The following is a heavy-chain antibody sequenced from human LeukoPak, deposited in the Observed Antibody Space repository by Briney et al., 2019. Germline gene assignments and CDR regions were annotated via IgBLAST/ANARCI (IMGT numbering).Heavy chain of an antibody. CDR1: GFTFSGYA. Sequence: AGGSLRLSCAASGFTFSGYAMHWVRQAPGKGLEWLTVISTDGNDKHYADSVKGRFTVSRDNSKNTLFLQMNNLRTEDTAVYYCARGGGLDVWGQGATVTVSS. CDR2: ISTDGNDK. D-gene: IGHD3-16*01. J-gene: IGHJ6*02. CDR3: ARGGGLDV. V-gene: IGHV3-30*04.